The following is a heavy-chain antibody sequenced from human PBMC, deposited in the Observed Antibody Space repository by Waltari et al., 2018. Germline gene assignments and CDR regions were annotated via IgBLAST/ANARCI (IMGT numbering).Heavy chain of an antibody. Sequence: EVQLVESGGGLVQPGGSLRLSCAASGFTFSHYSMNWVRQAPGKGLEWVSYISSRTMSIYYADSVKGRFTISRDNAKNSLYLQMNSLRADDTAVYYCAREYYFASGTYYHDYGGQGTLVTVSS. D-gene: IGHD3-10*01. CDR2: ISSRTMSI. CDR3: AREYYFASGTYYHDY. J-gene: IGHJ4*02. V-gene: IGHV3-48*01. CDR1: GFTFSHYS.